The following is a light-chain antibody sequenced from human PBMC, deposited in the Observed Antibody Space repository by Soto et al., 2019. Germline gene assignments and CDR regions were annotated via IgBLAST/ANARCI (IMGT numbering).Light chain of an antibody. CDR1: SSNIETNT. V-gene: IGLV1-44*01. CDR3: AVWDDSLSGMV. J-gene: IGLJ2*01. Sequence: QSALTQPPSASGPPGQRVTISCSGSSSNIETNTVDWYQHLPGTAPKVLIFNNTQRPSGVPDRFSGSKSGTSASLAISGLQSEDEADYYCAVWDDSLSGMVFGGGTQL. CDR2: NNT.